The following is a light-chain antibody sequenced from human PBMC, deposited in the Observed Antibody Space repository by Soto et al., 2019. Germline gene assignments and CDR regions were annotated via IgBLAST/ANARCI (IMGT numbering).Light chain of an antibody. CDR2: DVN. J-gene: IGLJ1*01. CDR3: SSYVGSYIYV. CDR1: SNDVGGYHY. Sequence: SELTRPRSVSGSPGQSVTISCTGTSNDVGGYHYVSWYQHHPGKAPKLVIFDVNRRPSGVPHRFSGSKSDNTASLTISRLQAEDEADYYCSSYVGSYIYVFGPGTKVTVL. V-gene: IGLV2-11*01.